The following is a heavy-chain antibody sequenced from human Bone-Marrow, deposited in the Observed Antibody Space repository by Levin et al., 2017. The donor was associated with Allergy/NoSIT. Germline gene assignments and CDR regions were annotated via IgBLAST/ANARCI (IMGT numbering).Heavy chain of an antibody. CDR1: GGSMSSGSYY. V-gene: IGHV4-39*01. Sequence: SETLSLTCTVSGGSMSSGSYYWAWIRQPPGQGLEWIGNIYYSGTTYYNLSLLSRITISVDPSKNQFSLKMSSVTAADTGVYFCARQASSSYFGLSFSDYAMDVWGQGTTVTVSS. J-gene: IGHJ6*02. CDR2: IYYSGTT. D-gene: IGHD6-13*01. CDR3: ARQASSSYFGLSFSDYAMDV.